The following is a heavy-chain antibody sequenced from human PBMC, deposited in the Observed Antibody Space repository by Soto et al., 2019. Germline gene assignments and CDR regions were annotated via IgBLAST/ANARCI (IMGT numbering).Heavy chain of an antibody. D-gene: IGHD2-15*01. J-gene: IGHJ4*02. Sequence: QVQLVQSGAEVKKPGASVKVSCKASGYTFTSYGISWVRQAPGQGLEWMGWISAYNGNTNYAQKLQGRVTMTTDTSTSTAYMERRSMRSDDTAVYYCARSVYCSGGSCYSYFYYWGKGTMVTVSS. V-gene: IGHV1-18*01. CDR3: ARSVYCSGGSCYSYFYY. CDR1: GYTFTSYG. CDR2: ISAYNGNT.